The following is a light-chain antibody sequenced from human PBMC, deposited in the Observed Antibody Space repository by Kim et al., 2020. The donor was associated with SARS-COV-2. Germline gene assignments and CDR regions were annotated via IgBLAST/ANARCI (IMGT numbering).Light chain of an antibody. CDR1: QNVSSSY. CDR2: DAS. CDR3: QQYGS. V-gene: IGKV3-20*01. Sequence: EIVLTQSPGTLSLSPGERATLSCRASQNVSSSYLAWYQQKPGQAPRLLIYDASSRATGIPDRFSGSGSGTDFTLTISRLEPEDFAVYYCQQYGSFGPGTKVDIK. J-gene: IGKJ3*01.